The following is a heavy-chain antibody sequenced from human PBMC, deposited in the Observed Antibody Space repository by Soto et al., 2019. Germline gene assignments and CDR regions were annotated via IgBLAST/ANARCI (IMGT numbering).Heavy chain of an antibody. J-gene: IGHJ6*02. CDR2: IIPILGIA. D-gene: IGHD3-22*01. CDR3: ARDPDYYDSSGYYKGYYYYYGMDV. CDR1: GGTFSSYT. V-gene: IGHV1-69*08. Sequence: QVQLVQSGAEVKKPGSSVKVSCKASGGTFSSYTISWVRQAPGQGLEWMGRIIPILGIANYAQKFQGRGTITADKSTSTAYMEQSSLRSEDTAVYYCARDPDYYDSSGYYKGYYYYYGMDVWGQGTTVTVSS.